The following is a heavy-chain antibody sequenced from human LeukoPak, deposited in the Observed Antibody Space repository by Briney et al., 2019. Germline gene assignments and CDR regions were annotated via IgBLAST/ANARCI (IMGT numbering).Heavy chain of an antibody. CDR2: INPNSGGT. CDR3: ATQNNSYFDY. V-gene: IGHV1-2*02. J-gene: IGHJ4*02. Sequence: GASVKVSCKASGYSFTGYFMHWVRQAPGQGLEWMGWINPNSGGTKFAQKFQGRVTTTRDTSISTAYMEVSRLRSDDTAVYYCATQNNSYFDYWGQGTLVTVSS. CDR1: GYSFTGYF. D-gene: IGHD1-20*01.